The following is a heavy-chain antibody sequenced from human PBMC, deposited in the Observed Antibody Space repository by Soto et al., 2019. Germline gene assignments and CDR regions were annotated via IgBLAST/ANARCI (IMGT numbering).Heavy chain of an antibody. J-gene: IGHJ4*02. CDR1: GYTFSNYD. CDR2: MNPNNANT. V-gene: IGHV1-8*01. D-gene: IGHD5-18*01. Sequence: QVQLVQSGAEVKKPGASVKVSCKTSGYTFSNYDVNWVRQATGQGLEWMGWMNPNNANTGYAQKFKGRISMTRDTSITTAYMELSSLASEDTAVYYCARSSFGAGVNFDYWGQGTLVTVSS. CDR3: ARSSFGAGVNFDY.